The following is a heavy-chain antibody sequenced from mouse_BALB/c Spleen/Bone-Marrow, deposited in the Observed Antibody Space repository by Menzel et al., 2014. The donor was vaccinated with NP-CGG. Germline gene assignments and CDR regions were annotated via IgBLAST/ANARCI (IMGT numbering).Heavy chain of an antibody. CDR3: ARVCYGNLDY. CDR1: GYEFSSYW. CDR2: IYPGDGDT. J-gene: IGHJ4*01. V-gene: IGHV1-80*01. Sequence: QVQLQQSGAELVRPGSSVKISCKASGYEFSSYWVNWVKQRPGQGLEWIGQIYPGDGDTNYNGKFKGKATLTADKSSSTAYMQVSSLTSEDSAVYFCARVCYGNLDYWGQGTSVTVSS. D-gene: IGHD2-1*01.